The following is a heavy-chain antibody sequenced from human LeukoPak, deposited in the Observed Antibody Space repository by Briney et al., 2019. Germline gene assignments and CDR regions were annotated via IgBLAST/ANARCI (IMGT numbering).Heavy chain of an antibody. CDR2: ISGSGGST. J-gene: IGHJ4*02. CDR3: AKCLWATDALDY. CDR1: GFTFSSYA. D-gene: IGHD3-16*01. V-gene: IGHV3-23*01. Sequence: GGSLRLSCSASGFTFSSYAMSWVRQAPGKGLEWVSAISGSGGSTYYADSVKGRFTISRDNSKNTLYLQMNSLRAEDTAVYYCAKCLWATDALDYWGQGTLVTVSS.